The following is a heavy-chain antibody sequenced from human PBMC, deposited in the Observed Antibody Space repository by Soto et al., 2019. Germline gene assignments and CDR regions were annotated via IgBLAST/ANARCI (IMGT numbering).Heavy chain of an antibody. CDR1: GGSISSGGYY. Sequence: QVQLQESGPGLVKPSQTLSLTCTVSGGSISSGGYYWSWIRQHPGKGLEWIGYIYYSGSTYYNPSLKSRFTISVDTSKNQFSLKLSSVTAADTAVYYCARDSYDILTGMDVWGQGTTVTVSS. CDR3: ARDSYDILTGMDV. V-gene: IGHV4-31*03. D-gene: IGHD3-9*01. J-gene: IGHJ6*02. CDR2: IYYSGST.